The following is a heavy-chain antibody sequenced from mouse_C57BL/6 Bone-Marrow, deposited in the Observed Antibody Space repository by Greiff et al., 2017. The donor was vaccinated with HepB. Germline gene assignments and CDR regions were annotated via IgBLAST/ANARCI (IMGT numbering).Heavy chain of an antibody. CDR2: ILPGSGST. Sequence: VKLVESGAELMKPGASVKLSCKATGYTFTGYWIEWVKQRPGHGLEGIGEILPGSGSTNYNEKFKGKATFTADTSSNTAYMQLSSLTTEDSSIYYCGRITTVNDFDYCGQGTTLTVSS. CDR3: GRITTVNDFDY. D-gene: IGHD1-1*01. CDR1: GYTFTGYW. J-gene: IGHJ2*01. V-gene: IGHV1-9*01.